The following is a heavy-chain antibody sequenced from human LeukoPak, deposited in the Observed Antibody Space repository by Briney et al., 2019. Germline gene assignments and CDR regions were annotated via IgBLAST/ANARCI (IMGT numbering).Heavy chain of an antibody. CDR2: INPSGGST. Sequence: ASVKVSCKASGYTFTSYGISWVRQAPGQGLEWMGIINPSGGSTSYAQKFQGRVTMTRDASTSTVYMELSSLRSEDTAVYYCAREMGDTIFGVVTYFDYWGQGTLVTVSS. D-gene: IGHD3-3*01. V-gene: IGHV1-46*01. CDR3: AREMGDTIFGVVTYFDY. CDR1: GYTFTSYG. J-gene: IGHJ4*02.